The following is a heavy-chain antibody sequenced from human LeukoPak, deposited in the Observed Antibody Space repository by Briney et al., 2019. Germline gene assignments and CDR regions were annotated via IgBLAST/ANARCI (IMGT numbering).Heavy chain of an antibody. CDR3: ARGQTWSGYYLGGFDY. V-gene: IGHV4-34*01. CDR2: INHSGST. D-gene: IGHD3-3*01. Sequence: SETLSLTCAVYGGSFSGYYWSWIRQPPGKGLEWIGEINHSGSTNYNPSLKSRVTISVDTSKNQFSLKLSSVAAADTAVYYCARGQTWSGYYLGGFDYWGQGTLVTVSS. CDR1: GGSFSGYY. J-gene: IGHJ4*02.